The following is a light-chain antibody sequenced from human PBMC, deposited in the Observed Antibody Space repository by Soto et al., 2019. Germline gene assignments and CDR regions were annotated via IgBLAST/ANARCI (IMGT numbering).Light chain of an antibody. CDR1: QSIGTY. J-gene: IGKJ1*01. CDR2: KAS. CDR3: QQYNSYSPP. V-gene: IGKV1-5*03. Sequence: SQMTQSPSSLTASVGDKITITCRASQSIGTYLSWYQQKPGKAPNLLIYKASRLESGVPSRFSGSGSETEFTLTISGLQPGDSATYYCQQYNSYSPPFGHVAKVDVK.